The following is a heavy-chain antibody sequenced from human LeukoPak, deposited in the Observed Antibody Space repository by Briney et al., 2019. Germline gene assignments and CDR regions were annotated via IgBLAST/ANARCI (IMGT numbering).Heavy chain of an antibody. J-gene: IGHJ6*03. CDR3: ARGPPLTFDHTPEGYYHYYMDV. Sequence: SVKVSCKTSGGTFSSFAIAWVRQAPGQGLEWMAGIIPIFATTNYAQAFQGRVSLTADESTSTVYMELSGLRYDDTAVYYCARGPPLTFDHTPEGYYHYYMDVWGEGTTVTISS. CDR1: GGTFSSFA. CDR2: IIPIFATT. V-gene: IGHV1-69*13. D-gene: IGHD1-14*01.